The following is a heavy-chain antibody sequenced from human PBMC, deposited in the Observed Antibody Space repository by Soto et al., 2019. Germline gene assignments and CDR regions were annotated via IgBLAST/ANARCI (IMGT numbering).Heavy chain of an antibody. CDR1: GFTFSNAW. Sequence: EVQLVESGGGLVKPGGSLRLSCAASGFTFSNAWMSWVRQAPGKGLEWVGRIKSKTDGGTTDYAAPVKGRFTISRDDSKNTLYLQMNSLKTEDTAVYYCTTSVVTIMETYYGMDVWGQGTTVTVSS. CDR3: TTSVVTIMETYYGMDV. J-gene: IGHJ6*02. V-gene: IGHV3-15*01. D-gene: IGHD3-22*01. CDR2: IKSKTDGGTT.